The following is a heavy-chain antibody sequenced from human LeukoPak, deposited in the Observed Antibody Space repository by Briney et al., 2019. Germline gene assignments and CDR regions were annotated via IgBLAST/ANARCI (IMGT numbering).Heavy chain of an antibody. CDR3: AKDSGAGYSYGHIDY. CDR1: GFTFSHYD. Sequence: PGGSLRLSCATSGFTFSHYDMTWVRQAPGKGLEWVSGISWNSGSIGYADSVKGRFTISRDNAKNSLYLQMNSLRAEDMALYYCAKDSGAGYSYGHIDYWGQGTLVTVSS. V-gene: IGHV3-9*03. D-gene: IGHD5-18*01. CDR2: ISWNSGSI. J-gene: IGHJ4*02.